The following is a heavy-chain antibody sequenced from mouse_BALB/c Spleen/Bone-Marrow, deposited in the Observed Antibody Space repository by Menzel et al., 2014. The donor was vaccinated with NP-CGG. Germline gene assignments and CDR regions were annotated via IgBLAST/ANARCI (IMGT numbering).Heavy chain of an antibody. CDR2: TDPANGNT. V-gene: IGHV14-3*02. CDR1: GFNIKDTY. CDR3: ASYYYGRYFDV. D-gene: IGHD1-1*01. J-gene: IGHJ1*01. Sequence: EVQLVESGAELVKPGASVKLSCTASGFNIKDTYMHWVKQRPEQGLEWIGRTDPANGNTKYDPKFQGKATITADTSSNTAYLQLSSLTSEDTAVYYCASYYYGRYFDVWGAGTTVTVSS.